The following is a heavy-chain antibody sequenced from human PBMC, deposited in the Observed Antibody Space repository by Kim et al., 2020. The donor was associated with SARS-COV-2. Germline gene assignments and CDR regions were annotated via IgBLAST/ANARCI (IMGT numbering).Heavy chain of an antibody. J-gene: IGHJ2*01. Sequence: QGRVTITADKSTSTAYMELSSLRSEDTAVYYCARNLVYDSSGYYRGNFDLWGRGTLVTVSS. V-gene: IGHV1-69*02. CDR3: ARNLVYDSSGYYRGNFDL. D-gene: IGHD3-22*01.